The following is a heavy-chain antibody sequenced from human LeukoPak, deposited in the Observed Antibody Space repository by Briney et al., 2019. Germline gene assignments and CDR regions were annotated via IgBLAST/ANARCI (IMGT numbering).Heavy chain of an antibody. CDR1: GFTFTDTY. D-gene: IGHD6-25*01. Sequence: GGSLRLSCAVSGFTFTDTYMTWIRQAPGKGLESLSYISPSGTDISYADSVKGRFTISRDNAKNSLYLQMNSLKAEDTALYYCAKDGKYSSGGGWFDPWGQGTLVTVSS. CDR3: AKDGKYSSGGGWFDP. V-gene: IGHV3-11*01. J-gene: IGHJ5*02. CDR2: ISPSGTDI.